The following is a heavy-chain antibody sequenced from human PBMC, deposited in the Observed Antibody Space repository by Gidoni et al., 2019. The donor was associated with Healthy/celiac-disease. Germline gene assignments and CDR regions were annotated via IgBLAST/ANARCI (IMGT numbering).Heavy chain of an antibody. V-gene: IGHV4-38-2*02. Sequence: QVQLQESGPGLVKPSETQSLTFAVPGYSIRSGYYWDWIQQPPWKGLEWIGSIYHSGSTYYNTSLKSRVTISVDTSKNQFSLKLSSVTAADTAVYYCARDPDGYNRRAFDIWGQGTMVTVSS. CDR1: GYSIRSGYY. CDR2: IYHSGST. D-gene: IGHD1-1*01. CDR3: ARDPDGYNRRAFDI. J-gene: IGHJ3*02.